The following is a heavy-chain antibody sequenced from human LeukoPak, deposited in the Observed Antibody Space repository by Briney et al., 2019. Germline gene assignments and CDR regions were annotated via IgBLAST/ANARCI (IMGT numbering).Heavy chain of an antibody. CDR2: INWNGGST. Sequence: GGSLRLSCAASGFTFDDYGMSWVRQAPGKGLEWVSGINWNGGSTGYADSVKGRFTISRDNAKNSLYLQMNSLRAEDTALYHCARAVVPAAMGWFDPWGQGTLVTVSS. CDR3: ARAVVPAAMGWFDP. D-gene: IGHD2-2*01. CDR1: GFTFDDYG. V-gene: IGHV3-20*01. J-gene: IGHJ5*02.